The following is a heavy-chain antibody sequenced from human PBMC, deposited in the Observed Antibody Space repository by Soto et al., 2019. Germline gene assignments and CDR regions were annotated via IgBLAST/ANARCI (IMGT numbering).Heavy chain of an antibody. CDR3: ARSRELPTIMPLYFDF. Sequence: SETLSLTCKVSGASVSSYYWGWIRQPPGKGLEWIGHIYHSVTTNYNPSLMSRVTISVDTSKDHFSLTLSSVTAADTAVYYCARSRELPTIMPLYFDFWGHVIHVPVSS. CDR2: IYHSVTT. CDR1: GASVSSYY. V-gene: IGHV4-59*02. J-gene: IGHJ4*01. D-gene: IGHD1-7*01.